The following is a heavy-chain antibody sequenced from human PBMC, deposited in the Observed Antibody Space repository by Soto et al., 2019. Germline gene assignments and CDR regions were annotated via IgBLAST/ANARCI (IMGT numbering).Heavy chain of an antibody. J-gene: IGHJ5*02. CDR3: VRGGGGGLFDP. V-gene: IGHV3-11*06. Sequence: GESLRLSCAGSGFTFGDSYMSWIRQAPGKGLEWLSYISPGSRYPAYADSVKGRFTISRDNAKRSLYLQMMSLTAEDTAIYYCVRGGGGGLFDPWGQGTMVTVSS. CDR1: GFTFGDSY. CDR2: ISPGSRYP. D-gene: IGHD2-15*01.